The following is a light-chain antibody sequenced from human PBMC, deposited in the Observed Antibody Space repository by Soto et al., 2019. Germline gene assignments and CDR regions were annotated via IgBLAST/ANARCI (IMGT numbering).Light chain of an antibody. CDR2: GAS. Sequence: EIVLTQSPGTLSLSPGEGATLSCRASQSVSSSYLARYQQKRGQAPRLLIYGASSRATGIPDRFSGSGSGTDFTLTISRLEPEDFAVYFCQQYGSPPQTFGQGTKVDIK. CDR3: QQYGSPPQT. V-gene: IGKV3-20*01. J-gene: IGKJ1*01. CDR1: QSVSSSY.